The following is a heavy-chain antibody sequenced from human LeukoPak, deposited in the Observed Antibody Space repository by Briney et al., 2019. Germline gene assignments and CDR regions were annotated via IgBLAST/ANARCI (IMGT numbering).Heavy chain of an antibody. J-gene: IGHJ5*02. CDR3: ARNKYSSSISWFDP. CDR1: GGSISSGGYY. D-gene: IGHD6-13*01. Sequence: SETLSLTCTVSGGSISSGGYYWSWIRQPPGKGLEWIGYIYHSGSTNYNPSLKSRVTISVDTSKNQFSLKLSSVTAADTAVYYCARNKYSSSISWFDPWGQGTLVTVSS. V-gene: IGHV4-61*08. CDR2: IYHSGST.